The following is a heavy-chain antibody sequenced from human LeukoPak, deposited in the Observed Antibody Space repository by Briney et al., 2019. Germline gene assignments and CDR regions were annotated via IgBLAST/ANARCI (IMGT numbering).Heavy chain of an antibody. CDR2: ISAYNGNT. CDR1: GYTFTNYA. V-gene: IGHV1-18*01. Sequence: GASVKVSCKASGYTFTNYAMNWVRQAPGQGLEWMGWISAYNGNTNYAQKLQGRVTMTTDTSTSTAYMELRSLRSDDTAVYYCARDADYYDNSPGYWGQGTLVTVSS. CDR3: ARDADYYDNSPGY. D-gene: IGHD3-22*01. J-gene: IGHJ4*02.